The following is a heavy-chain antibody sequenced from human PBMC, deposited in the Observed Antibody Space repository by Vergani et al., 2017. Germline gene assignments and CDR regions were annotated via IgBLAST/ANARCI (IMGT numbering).Heavy chain of an antibody. CDR2: ISGSGDST. Sequence: EVQLLESGGGLVQPGGSLRLSCAASGFTFSSYAMSWVRQAPGKGLEWVSAISGSGDSTYYADSVKGRFTISRDNSKNTLYLQMNSLRAEDTAVYYCAKDRSVYCSGGSCYSGTDYWGQGTLVTVSS. CDR3: AKDRSVYCSGGSCYSGTDY. J-gene: IGHJ4*02. D-gene: IGHD2-15*01. CDR1: GFTFSSYA. V-gene: IGHV3-23*01.